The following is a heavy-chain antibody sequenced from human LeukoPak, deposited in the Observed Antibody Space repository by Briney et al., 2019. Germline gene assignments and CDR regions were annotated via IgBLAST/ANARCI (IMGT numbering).Heavy chain of an antibody. J-gene: IGHJ3*02. Sequence: GSLRLSCAASRFTFSPYTMNWVRQAPGKGLEWVSSISSSSTYIYYADSVKGRFTISRDNSKNTLYLQMNSLRAEDTAVYYCAKVRDSSGYYLLDAFDIWGQGTMVTVSS. V-gene: IGHV3-21*01. CDR3: AKVRDSSGYYLLDAFDI. CDR2: ISSSSTYI. D-gene: IGHD3-22*01. CDR1: RFTFSPYT.